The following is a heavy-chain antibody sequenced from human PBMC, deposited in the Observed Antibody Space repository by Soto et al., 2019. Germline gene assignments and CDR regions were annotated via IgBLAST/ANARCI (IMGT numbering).Heavy chain of an antibody. V-gene: IGHV3-74*01. J-gene: IGHJ6*02. Sequence: EVQLVESGGGLVQPGGSLRLSCAASGFTFSSYWMHWVRQAPGKGLVWVSRINSDGSSTSYADSMKGRFTISRDNAKNTLYLQMNSLRAEDTAVYYCARGQQLANIPHHYYYYGMDVWGQGTTVTVSS. D-gene: IGHD6-13*01. CDR3: ARGQQLANIPHHYYYYGMDV. CDR2: INSDGSST. CDR1: GFTFSSYW.